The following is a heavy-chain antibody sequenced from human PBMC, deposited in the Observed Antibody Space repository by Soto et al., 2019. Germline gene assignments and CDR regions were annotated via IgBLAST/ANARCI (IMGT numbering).Heavy chain of an antibody. D-gene: IGHD1-26*01. J-gene: IGHJ4*02. CDR2: IGGSGVTT. Sequence: EVQLLESGGGLVQPGGSLRLSCAASGFTFSDYAMSWVRQAPGKGLEWVSTIGGSGVTTYYADSVKGRFTISRDNSKNTVYLQMNSLRAENTAVFYCARDRGRYQNIYFDFWGQGTLVTVSS. CDR3: ARDRGRYQNIYFDF. CDR1: GFTFSDYA. V-gene: IGHV3-23*01.